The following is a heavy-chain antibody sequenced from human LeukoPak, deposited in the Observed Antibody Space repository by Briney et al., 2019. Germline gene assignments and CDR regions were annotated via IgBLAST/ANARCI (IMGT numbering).Heavy chain of an antibody. J-gene: IGHJ6*02. CDR1: GGSISGYY. V-gene: IGHV4-59*01. Sequence: SETLSLTCTVSGGSISGYYWNWIRQSPGKGLEWIGYIYYSGSTNYNPSLKSRVTISVDTSKNQFSLKLSSVTAADTAVYYCARAFGSSGWYVGYGMDVWGQGTTVTVSS. CDR2: IYYSGST. D-gene: IGHD6-19*01. CDR3: ARAFGSSGWYVGYGMDV.